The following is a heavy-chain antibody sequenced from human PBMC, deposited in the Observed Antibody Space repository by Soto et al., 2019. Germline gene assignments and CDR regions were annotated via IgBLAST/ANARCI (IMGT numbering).Heavy chain of an antibody. D-gene: IGHD2-15*01. CDR3: ARPLGYCSGGSCYGGFWFDP. V-gene: IGHV4-39*01. CDR2: IYYSGST. CDR1: GGSISGSSYY. J-gene: IGHJ5*02. Sequence: SETLSLTCTVSGGSISGSSYYWGWIRQPPGKGLEWIGSIYYSGSTYYNPSLKSRVTISVDTSKNQFSLKLSSVTAADTAVYYCARPLGYCSGGSCYGGFWFDPWGQGTLVTVSS.